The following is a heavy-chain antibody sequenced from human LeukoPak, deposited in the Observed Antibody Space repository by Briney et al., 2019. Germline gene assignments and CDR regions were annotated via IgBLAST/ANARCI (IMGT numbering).Heavy chain of an antibody. J-gene: IGHJ4*02. CDR1: GFTFSSYA. Sequence: GGSVRLSCAACGFTFSSYAMSWVRQARGRGREGVSAISDSGGSTYYADSVKGRFTISRDNSKNTLYLQMNSLRAEDTAVYYCAKDIGVGATGGTLDYWGQGTLVTVSS. D-gene: IGHD1-26*01. CDR2: ISDSGGST. V-gene: IGHV3-23*01. CDR3: AKDIGVGATGGTLDY.